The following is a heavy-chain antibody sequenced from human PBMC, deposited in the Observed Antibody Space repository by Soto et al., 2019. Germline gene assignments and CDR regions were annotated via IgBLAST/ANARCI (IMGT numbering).Heavy chain of an antibody. V-gene: IGHV4-4*02. CDR2: IYHSGST. J-gene: IGHJ4*02. CDR1: GGSISSSNW. Sequence: SETLSLTCAVSGGSISSSNWWSWVRQPPGKGLEWIGEIYHSGSTNYNPSLKSRVTISVDKSKNQFSLKLSSVTAADTAVYYCARAVCGGDCYRTYGYWGQGTLVTVSS. D-gene: IGHD2-21*02. CDR3: ARAVCGGDCYRTYGY.